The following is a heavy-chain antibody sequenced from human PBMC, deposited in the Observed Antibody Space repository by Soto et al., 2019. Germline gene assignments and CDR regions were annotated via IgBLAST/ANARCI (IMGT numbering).Heavy chain of an antibody. V-gene: IGHV3-23*01. CDR2: ISGSGRYT. J-gene: IGHJ6*02. CDR3: AKDPLSKRMQPDCSIHF. CDR1: GFTFDSCV. D-gene: IGHD2-21*02. Sequence: VSLRLSCAASGFTFDSCVMSWVRQAPGKGLEWLSLISGSGRYTDYADSVKGRFTISRDNSKNTLYLQMNSLRVEDTAVYYCAKDPLSKRMQPDCSIHFWGPGTTVTLS.